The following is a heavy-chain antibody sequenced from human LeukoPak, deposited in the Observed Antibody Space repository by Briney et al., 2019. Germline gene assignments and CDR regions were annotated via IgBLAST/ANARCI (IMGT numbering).Heavy chain of an antibody. CDR3: AKDPYYDIPNWFDP. CDR2: IRYDGSNK. D-gene: IGHD3-9*01. V-gene: IGHV3-30*02. CDR1: GFTFSSYG. Sequence: PGGSLRLSCAASGFTFSSYGMHWVRQAPGKGLEWVAFIRYDGSNKYYADSVKGRFTISRDNSKNTLYLQMNSLRAEDTAVYYCAKDPYYDIPNWFDPWGQGTLVTVSS. J-gene: IGHJ5*02.